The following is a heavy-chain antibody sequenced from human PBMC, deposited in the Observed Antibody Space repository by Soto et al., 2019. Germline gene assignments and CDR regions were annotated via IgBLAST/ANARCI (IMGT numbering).Heavy chain of an antibody. CDR3: ARDLSYYDFWSGYSYYYYGMDV. V-gene: IGHV3-74*01. CDR1: GFTFSSYW. CDR2: INSDGSST. J-gene: IGHJ6*02. Sequence: GGSLRLSXAASGFTFSSYWMHWVRQAPGKGLVWVSRINSDGSSTSYADSVKGRFTISRDNAKNTLYLQMNSLRAEDTAVYYCARDLSYYDFWSGYSYYYYGMDVWGQGTTVTVSS. D-gene: IGHD3-3*01.